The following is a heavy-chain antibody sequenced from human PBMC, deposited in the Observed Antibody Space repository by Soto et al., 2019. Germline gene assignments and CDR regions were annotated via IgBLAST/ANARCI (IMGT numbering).Heavy chain of an antibody. CDR2: IWYDGSNK. D-gene: IGHD4-17*01. CDR1: GFTFSSYG. J-gene: IGHJ6*03. Sequence: GGSLRLSCAASGFTFSSYGMHWVRQAPGKGLEWVAVIWYDGSNKYYADSVKGRFTISRDNSKNTLYLQMNSLRAEDTAVYYCASTVYSVTTPLMIYCYYMDVWGKGTTVTVSS. CDR3: ASTVYSVTTPLMIYCYYMDV. V-gene: IGHV3-33*01.